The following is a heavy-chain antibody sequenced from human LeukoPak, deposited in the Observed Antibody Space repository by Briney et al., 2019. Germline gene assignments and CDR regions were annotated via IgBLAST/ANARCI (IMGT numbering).Heavy chain of an antibody. CDR2: ISYSGGST. CDR3: AKDQRSIAVAGYFDY. J-gene: IGHJ4*02. D-gene: IGHD6-19*01. V-gene: IGHV3-23*01. Sequence: PGGSLRLSCAASEFTFSSYAMSWVRQAPGKGLQWVSAISYSGGSTYYADSVKGRFTISRDNSKNTLYLQMNSLRAEDTAVYYCAKDQRSIAVAGYFDYWGQGTLVTVSS. CDR1: EFTFSSYA.